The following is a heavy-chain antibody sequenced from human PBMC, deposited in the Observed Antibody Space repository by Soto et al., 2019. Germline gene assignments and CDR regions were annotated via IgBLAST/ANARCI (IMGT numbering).Heavy chain of an antibody. CDR3: ARDRGAAARAHWFDP. CDR2: IYSSGST. Sequence: KPSETLSLTCTVSGGSISSGDYYWSWLRRRPGKGLEWIEYIYSSGSTYYDPSLRSRVMISVDTSKKQFSLQLSSVTAADTAVYYCARDRGAAARAHWFDPWGQGTLVTVSS. D-gene: IGHD6-13*01. J-gene: IGHJ5*02. CDR1: GGSISSGDYY. V-gene: IGHV4-30-4*01.